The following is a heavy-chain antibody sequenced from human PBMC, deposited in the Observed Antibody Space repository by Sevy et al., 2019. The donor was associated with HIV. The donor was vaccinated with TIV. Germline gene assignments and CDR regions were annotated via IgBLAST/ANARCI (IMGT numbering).Heavy chain of an antibody. CDR2: INISGST. J-gene: IGHJ4*02. D-gene: IGHD7-27*01. CDR1: GDSFSSYF. Sequence: SETLSLTCTVSGDSFSSYFWAWIRQPAGKGLEWIGRINISGSTNYNPSLKSRVTMSVDTSKSQFSLKVTSLTAAETAIYFCAGSNWVTATNGFSKSYYFDYWGQGSLVTVSS. V-gene: IGHV4-4*07. CDR3: AGSNWVTATNGFSKSYYFDY.